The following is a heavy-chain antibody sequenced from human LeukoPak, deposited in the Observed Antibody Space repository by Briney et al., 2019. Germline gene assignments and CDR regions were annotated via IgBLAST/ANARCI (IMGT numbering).Heavy chain of an antibody. D-gene: IGHD2-21*01. CDR2: LYRGGNT. CDR1: GLTVSDNF. V-gene: IGHV3-66*01. CDR3: ARDRIEGATSDFDY. J-gene: IGHJ4*02. Sequence: GGSLRLSCAAPGLTVSDNFMSWVRQAPGKGLEWVSVLYRGGNTYYADSVRGRFTISRDNSKNMVYLQMNSLTAEDTAGYYCARDRIEGATSDFDYWGQGTLVTVSS.